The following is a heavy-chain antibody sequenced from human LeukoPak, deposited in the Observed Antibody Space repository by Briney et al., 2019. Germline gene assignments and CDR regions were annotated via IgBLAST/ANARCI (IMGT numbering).Heavy chain of an antibody. CDR2: MYTLGNT. V-gene: IGHV3-66*01. D-gene: IGHD1-26*01. J-gene: IGHJ5*02. CDR1: GFTVSTNY. CDR3: AKDQAGA. Sequence: GGSLRLSCAASGFTVSTNYMTWIRQAPGKGLEWVSVMYTLGNTNYADSVRGRFTISRDNSKNTLYLQMNSLRAEDTAVYYCAKDQAGAWGQGTLVTVSS.